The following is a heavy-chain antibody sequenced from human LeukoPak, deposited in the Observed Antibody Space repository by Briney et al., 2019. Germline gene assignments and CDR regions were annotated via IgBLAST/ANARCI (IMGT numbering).Heavy chain of an antibody. V-gene: IGHV1-69*05. D-gene: IGHD1-14*01. J-gene: IGHJ5*02. CDR3: ARTPIEPRWFDP. CDR1: GGTFSSYA. Sequence: ASVKVSCKASGGTFSSYAISWVRQAPGQGLEWMGGIIPIFGTANYAQKFQGRVTITTDESTSTAYMELSSLRSEDTAVYCCARTPIEPRWFDPWGQGTLVTVSS. CDR2: IIPIFGTA.